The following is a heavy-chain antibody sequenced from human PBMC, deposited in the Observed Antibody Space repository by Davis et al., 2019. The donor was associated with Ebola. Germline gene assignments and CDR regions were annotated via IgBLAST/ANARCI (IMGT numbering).Heavy chain of an antibody. CDR3: ARAPPGSRFRLDY. CDR1: GFTFSRYD. D-gene: IGHD6-13*01. J-gene: IGHJ4*02. Sequence: GESLKISCAASGFTFSRYDMNWVRQATGKGLEWVSATGTTGDTYYPGSVRGRFTVSRDDATNYFYLQMDTLRVEDTAVYYCARAPPGSRFRLDYWGQGTLVTATS. V-gene: IGHV3-13*01. CDR2: TGTTGDT.